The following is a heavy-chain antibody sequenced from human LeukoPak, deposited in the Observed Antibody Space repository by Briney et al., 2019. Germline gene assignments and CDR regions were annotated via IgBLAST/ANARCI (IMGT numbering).Heavy chain of an antibody. J-gene: IGHJ6*02. CDR1: GDSVSRNDAA. V-gene: IGHV6-1*01. Sequence: SQTLSLTCALSGDSVSRNDAAWNWIRQSPSRGLEWLGRTHYGSGWINDYAVSLGSRIVVSADTSKNQSSLQLNSVTPEDTAVYYCARGRRVHYGMDVWGQGTTVTVSS. CDR2: THYGSGWIN. D-gene: IGHD2-2*01. CDR3: ARGRRVHYGMDV.